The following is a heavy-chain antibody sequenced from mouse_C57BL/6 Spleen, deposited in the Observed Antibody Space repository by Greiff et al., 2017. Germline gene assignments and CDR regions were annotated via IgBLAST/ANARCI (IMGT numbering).Heavy chain of an antibody. CDR2: IDPSDSYT. CDR3: ARDLYSNYVGFAY. Sequence: QVQLQQPGAELVRPGTSVKLSCKASGYTFTSYWMHWVKQRPGQGLEWIGVIDPSDSYTNYNQKFKGKATLTVDTSSSTAYMQLSSLTSEDSAVYYCARDLYSNYVGFAYWGQGTLVTVSA. CDR1: GYTFTSYW. J-gene: IGHJ3*01. V-gene: IGHV1-59*01. D-gene: IGHD2-5*01.